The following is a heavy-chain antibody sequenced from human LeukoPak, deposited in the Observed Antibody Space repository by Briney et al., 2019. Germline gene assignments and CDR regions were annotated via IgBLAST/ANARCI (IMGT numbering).Heavy chain of an antibody. D-gene: IGHD3-22*01. J-gene: IGHJ3*02. CDR2: IYYSGST. Sequence: PSETLSLTCTVSGGSISSSSYYWGWIRQPPGKGLEWIGNIYYSGSTYYNPSLKSRVTISVDPSKNQFSLKLRSVTAADTAVYYCARDLTMIGEAGSGDAFDIWGQGTMVTVSS. CDR1: GGSISSSSYY. CDR3: ARDLTMIGEAGSGDAFDI. V-gene: IGHV4-39*07.